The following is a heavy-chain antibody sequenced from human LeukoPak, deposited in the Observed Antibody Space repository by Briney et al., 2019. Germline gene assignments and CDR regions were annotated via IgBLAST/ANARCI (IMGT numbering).Heavy chain of an antibody. Sequence: GASVKVSCKASGYTFTDYYMHWVRQAPGQGLEWMGWISGYNGNTKYAQKVQGRVTMTTDTSTSTAYMELRSLRSDDTAVYYCARGYSYGSDYYYGMDVWGQGTTVTVSS. CDR3: ARGYSYGSDYYYGMDV. J-gene: IGHJ6*02. CDR1: GYTFTDYY. D-gene: IGHD5-18*01. V-gene: IGHV1-18*04. CDR2: ISGYNGNT.